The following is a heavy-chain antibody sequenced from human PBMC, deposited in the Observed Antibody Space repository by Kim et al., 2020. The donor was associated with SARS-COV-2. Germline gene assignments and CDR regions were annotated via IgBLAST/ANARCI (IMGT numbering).Heavy chain of an antibody. J-gene: IGHJ4*02. Sequence: NGNTKYSQKFQGRVTITRDTSASTAYMELSSLRSEDTAVYYCARGATGDYWGQGTLVTVSS. D-gene: IGHD2-15*01. CDR3: ARGATGDY. CDR2: NGNT. V-gene: IGHV1-3*01.